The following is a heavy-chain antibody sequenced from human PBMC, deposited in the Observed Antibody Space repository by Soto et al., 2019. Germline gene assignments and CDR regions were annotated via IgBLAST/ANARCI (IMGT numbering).Heavy chain of an antibody. Sequence: SETLSLTCTVSGGSVSSGSYYWSWIRQPPGKGLEWIGYIYYSGSTNYNPSLKSRVTISVDTSKNQSSLKLSSVTAADTAVYYCARAIPFYYSSGIQTDGIDVWGQATSVTVSS. CDR1: GGSVSSGSYY. CDR2: IYYSGST. V-gene: IGHV4-61*01. CDR3: ARAIPFYYSSGIQTDGIDV. J-gene: IGHJ6*02. D-gene: IGHD3-10*01.